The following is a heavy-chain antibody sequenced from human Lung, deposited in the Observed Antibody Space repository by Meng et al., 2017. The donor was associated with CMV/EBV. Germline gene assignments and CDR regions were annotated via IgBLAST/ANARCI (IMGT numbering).Heavy chain of an antibody. J-gene: IGHJ4*02. D-gene: IGHD6-6*01. V-gene: IGHV3-11*01. CDR2: ISSSGSTI. Sequence: GESXKISXAASGFTFSDYYMSWVRQAPGKGLEWVSYISSSGSTIYYADSVKGRFTISRDNAKNSLYLQMNSLRAEDTAVYYCARVGRYSSSSGDYWGQGTLVTVSS. CDR3: ARVGRYSSSSGDY. CDR1: GFTFSDYY.